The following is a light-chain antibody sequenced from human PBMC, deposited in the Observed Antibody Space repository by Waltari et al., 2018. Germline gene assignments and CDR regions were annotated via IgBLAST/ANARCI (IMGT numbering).Light chain of an antibody. CDR1: QDISSY. CDR3: QQLNVYPLI. V-gene: IGKV1-9*01. Sequence: DIQLTQSPSFLSASVGDRVTISCRAGQDISSYLAWYQQKPGEAPKLLIYAASTVQSGVPSRFSGSGSGTEFTLTISSLQPEDFAAYYCQQLNVYPLIFGGGSKVEIK. J-gene: IGKJ4*01. CDR2: AAS.